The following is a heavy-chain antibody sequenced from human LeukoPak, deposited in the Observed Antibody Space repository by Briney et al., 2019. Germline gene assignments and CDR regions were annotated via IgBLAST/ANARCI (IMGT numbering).Heavy chain of an antibody. CDR1: GFTFSSYG. Sequence: GRSLRLSCAASGFTFSSYGMHWVRQAPGKGLEWVAVISYDGSNKYYADSVKGRFTISRDNSKNTLYLQMNSLRAEDTAVYYCAKDQGYYWGQGTLVTVSS. V-gene: IGHV3-30*18. CDR2: ISYDGSNK. CDR3: AKDQGYY. J-gene: IGHJ4*02.